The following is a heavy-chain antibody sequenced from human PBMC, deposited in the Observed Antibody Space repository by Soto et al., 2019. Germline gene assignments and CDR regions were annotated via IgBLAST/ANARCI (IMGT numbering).Heavy chain of an antibody. CDR1: GGTFSSYA. CDR2: IIPISGTA. V-gene: IGHV1-69*01. J-gene: IGHJ6*02. D-gene: IGHD2-2*01. Sequence: QVPLVQSGAEVKKPGSSVKVSCKASGGTFSSYAISWVRQAPGQGLEWMGGIIPISGTANYAQKFQGRVTITADESTSTAYMELSSLRSEHTAVYYCARSQGSSTSLEIYYYYYYGMDVWGQGTTVTVSS. CDR3: ARSQGSSTSLEIYYYYYYGMDV.